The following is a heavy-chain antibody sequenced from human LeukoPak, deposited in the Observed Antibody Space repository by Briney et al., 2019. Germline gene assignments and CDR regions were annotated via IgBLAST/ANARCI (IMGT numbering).Heavy chain of an antibody. Sequence: PGGSLRLSCAASGFTFSSYAMSWVRQAPGKGLEWVSAISGNGSGGSTYYADSVKGRFTISRDNSKNTLYLQMNSLRAEDTAVYYCAKSSPPPLRYWGQGTLVTVSS. J-gene: IGHJ4*02. CDR3: AKSSPPPLRY. CDR2: ISGNGSGGST. CDR1: GFTFSSYA. V-gene: IGHV3-23*01.